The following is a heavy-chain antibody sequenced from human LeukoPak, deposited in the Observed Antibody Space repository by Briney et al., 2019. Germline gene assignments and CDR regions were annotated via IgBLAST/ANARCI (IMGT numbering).Heavy chain of an antibody. Sequence: ASVKVSCKASGYTLTSYDINWVRQATGQGLVWMGWMNPNSGRTGYAQNFQGRITITRNTSISTAYMELSSLRSEDTAVYYCTRETSSRYFDYWGQGTLVTVSS. J-gene: IGHJ4*02. V-gene: IGHV1-8*01. CDR3: TRETSSRYFDY. CDR2: MNPNSGRT. CDR1: GYTLTSYD.